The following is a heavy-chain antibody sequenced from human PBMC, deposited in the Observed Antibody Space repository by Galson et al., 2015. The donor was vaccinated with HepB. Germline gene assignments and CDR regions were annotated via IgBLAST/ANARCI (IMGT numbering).Heavy chain of an antibody. CDR2: IKQDGSEK. CDR1: GFTFSSYW. Sequence: SLRLSCAASGFTFSSYWMSWVRQAPGKGLEWVANIKQDGSEKYYVDSVKGRFTISRDNAKNSLYLQMNSLRAEDTAVYYCARDIIPLSSRQPNWFDPWGQGTLVTVSS. CDR3: ARDIIPLSSRQPNWFDP. V-gene: IGHV3-7*01. D-gene: IGHD1-14*01. J-gene: IGHJ5*02.